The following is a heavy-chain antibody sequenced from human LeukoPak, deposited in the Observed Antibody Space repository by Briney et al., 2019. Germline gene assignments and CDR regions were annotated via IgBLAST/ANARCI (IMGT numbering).Heavy chain of an antibody. CDR2: ISPNSGGT. V-gene: IGHV1-2*02. J-gene: IGHJ6*02. CDR3: ARVHSKIYGMDV. Sequence: GASVKVSCKASGYTFTGYYMHWVRQAPGQGLEWMGWISPNSGGTNYAQKFQGRVTMTRDTSISTAYMELSRLRSDDTAVYYCARVHSKIYGMDVWGQGTTVTVSS. CDR1: GYTFTGYY.